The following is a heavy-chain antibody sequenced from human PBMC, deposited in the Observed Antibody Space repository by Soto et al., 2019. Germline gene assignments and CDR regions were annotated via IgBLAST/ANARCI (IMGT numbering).Heavy chain of an antibody. CDR1: GFTFSSYA. J-gene: IGHJ4*02. Sequence: GGSLRLSCAASGFTFSSYAMHWVRQAPGKGLEWVAVISYDGSNKYYADSVKGRFTISRDNSKNTLYLQMNSLRAEDTAVYYCARGGPTGTIFVPSPFDYWGQGTLVTVSS. V-gene: IGHV3-30-3*01. D-gene: IGHD3-3*01. CDR3: ARGGPTGTIFVPSPFDY. CDR2: ISYDGSNK.